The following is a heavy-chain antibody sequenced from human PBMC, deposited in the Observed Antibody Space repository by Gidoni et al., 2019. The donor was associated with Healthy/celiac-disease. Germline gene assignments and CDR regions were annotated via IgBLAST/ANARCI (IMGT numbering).Heavy chain of an antibody. CDR3: ASRHSSGWLRKTHNWFDP. D-gene: IGHD6-19*01. J-gene: IGHJ5*02. CDR1: GGSISRSSYY. Sequence: QLQLQESGPGLVKPSETLSLTCTVSGGSISRSSYYWGWIRQPPGKGLEWIGSIYYSGSTYYNPSLKSRVTISVDTSKNQFSLKLSSVTAADTAVYYCASRHSSGWLRKTHNWFDPWGQGTLVTVSS. V-gene: IGHV4-39*01. CDR2: IYYSGST.